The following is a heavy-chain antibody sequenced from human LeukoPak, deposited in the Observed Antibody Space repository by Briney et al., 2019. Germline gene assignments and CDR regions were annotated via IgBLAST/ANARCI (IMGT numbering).Heavy chain of an antibody. Sequence: ASVKVSCKASGYTFTGYYMHWVRQAPGQGLEWMGWINPNSGGTNYAQKFQGRVTMTRDTSISTAYMELSNLTSEDTAVYYCARPMTDYCDRSGYCGLYGLWGQGTLVTVSS. J-gene: IGHJ4*02. CDR3: ARPMTDYCDRSGYCGLYGL. CDR2: INPNSGGT. D-gene: IGHD3-22*01. V-gene: IGHV1-2*02. CDR1: GYTFTGYY.